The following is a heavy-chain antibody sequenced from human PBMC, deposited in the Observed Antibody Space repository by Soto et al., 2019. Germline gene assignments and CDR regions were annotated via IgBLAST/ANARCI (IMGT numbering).Heavy chain of an antibody. CDR3: VRSGTARFLTHSGFDT. Sequence: EVQLVESGGGLLKPGGSLRLSCAASGFTFNTYDMNWVRQAPGKGLEWVSSITTSSTYIYYPDSLKGRITISRDNATDSLVLQMNSRRAEDTAVYYCVRSGTARFLTHSGFDTWGQRTLVTVSS. V-gene: IGHV3-21*01. CDR2: ITTSSTYI. CDR1: GFTFNTYD. J-gene: IGHJ5*02. D-gene: IGHD1-1*01.